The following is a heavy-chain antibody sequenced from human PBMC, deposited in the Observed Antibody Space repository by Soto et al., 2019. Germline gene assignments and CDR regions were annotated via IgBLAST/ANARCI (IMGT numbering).Heavy chain of an antibody. Sequence: GGSLRLSCAASGLTFSSYAMTWVRQAPGKGLEWVGRVRSKADGGTTDYAAPVKGRFTISRDDSENTLYLQMNSLKIDDTAVYYCRRDWDYPVLWGQGTLVTVSS. CDR2: VRSKADGGTT. D-gene: IGHD1-7*01. J-gene: IGHJ4*02. V-gene: IGHV3-15*01. CDR1: GLTFSSYA. CDR3: RRDWDYPVL.